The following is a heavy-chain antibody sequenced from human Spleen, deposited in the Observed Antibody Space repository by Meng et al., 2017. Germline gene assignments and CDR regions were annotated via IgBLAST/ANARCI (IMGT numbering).Heavy chain of an antibody. CDR2: INPNSGGT. Sequence: ASVKVSCKALGGIFSNYVIGWVRQAPGQGLEWMGWINPNSGGTNYAQKFQGRVTMTRDTSISTAYMELSRLRSDDTAVYYCARSPQTLPDTGYSSGWYTYWGQGTLVTVSS. CDR3: ARSPQTLPDTGYSSGWYTY. D-gene: IGHD6-19*01. V-gene: IGHV1-2*02. J-gene: IGHJ4*02. CDR1: GGIFSNYV.